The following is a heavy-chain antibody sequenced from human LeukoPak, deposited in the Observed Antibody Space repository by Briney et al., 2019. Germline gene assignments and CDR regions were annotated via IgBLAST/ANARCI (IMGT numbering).Heavy chain of an antibody. CDR1: GGTFSSYA. D-gene: IGHD3-22*01. CDR3: ARRAYYYDSSGYYALGY. V-gene: IGHV1-69*05. CDR2: IIPIFGTA. J-gene: IGHJ4*02. Sequence: ASVKVSCKASGGTFSSYAISWVRQAPGQGLEWMGGIIPIFGTANYAQKFQGRVTMTRNTSISTAYMELSSLRSEDTAVYYCARRAYYYDSSGYYALGYWGQGTLVTVSS.